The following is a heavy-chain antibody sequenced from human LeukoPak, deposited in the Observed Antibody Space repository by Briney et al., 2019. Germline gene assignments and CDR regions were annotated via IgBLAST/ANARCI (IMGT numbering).Heavy chain of an antibody. CDR2: ISSSSSYI. D-gene: IGHD1-26*01. J-gene: IGHJ5*02. Sequence: NSGGSLRLSCAASGFTFSSYSMNWVRQAPGKGLEWVSSISSSSSYIYYADSVKGRFTISRDNAKNSLYLQMNSLRAEDTAVYYCARARIVGATAFDPWGQGTLVTVSS. V-gene: IGHV3-21*01. CDR3: ARARIVGATAFDP. CDR1: GFTFSSYS.